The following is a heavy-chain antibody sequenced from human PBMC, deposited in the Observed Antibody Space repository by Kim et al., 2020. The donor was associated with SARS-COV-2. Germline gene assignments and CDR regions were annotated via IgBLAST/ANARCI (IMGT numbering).Heavy chain of an antibody. J-gene: IGHJ5*02. CDR1: GVTFSSYA. V-gene: IGHV3-23*01. D-gene: IGHD3-10*01. CDR3: AKVVMVRGLDP. CDR2: ISGSGGST. Sequence: GGSLRLSCAASGVTFSSYAMSWVRQAPGKGLEWVSAISGSGGSTYYADSVKGRFTISRDNSKNPLYLQMNILRAEDTAVYYCAKVVMVRGLDPWGQGTLVTVSS.